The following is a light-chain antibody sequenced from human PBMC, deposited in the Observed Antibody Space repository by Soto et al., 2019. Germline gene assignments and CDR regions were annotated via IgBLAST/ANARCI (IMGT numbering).Light chain of an antibody. V-gene: IGKV3-20*01. Sequence: DIVLTQSPGTLSLSPGERATLSCRATQSVSSNYLAWYQQKSGQAPRLLIYGASSRATGIPARFSGSGSGTDFTLTITRLEPEDSAFYYCHHYGRSLWTFGQGTKVDIK. CDR1: QSVSSNY. J-gene: IGKJ1*01. CDR3: HHYGRSLWT. CDR2: GAS.